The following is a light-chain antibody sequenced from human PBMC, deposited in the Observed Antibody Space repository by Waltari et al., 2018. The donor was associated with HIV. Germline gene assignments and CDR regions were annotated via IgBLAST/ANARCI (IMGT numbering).Light chain of an antibody. CDR3: CSYAGDNHYV. V-gene: IGLV2-23*02. CDR2: EVF. Sequence: QSALTQPASVSVSPGESITTPCNGTTRDAGTYNLVSWYQQYPCKAPHLIVSEVFSRPSGISSRFAGTKSGNTASLTISKLRAEDEADYYCCSYAGDNHYVFGSGTQLTVL. CDR1: TRDAGTYNL. J-gene: IGLJ1*01.